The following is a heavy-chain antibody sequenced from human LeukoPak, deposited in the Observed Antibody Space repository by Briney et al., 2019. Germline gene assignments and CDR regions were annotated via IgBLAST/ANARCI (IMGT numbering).Heavy chain of an antibody. J-gene: IGHJ5*02. D-gene: IGHD2-15*01. Sequence: PSQTLSLTCTVSGGSISSGAYYWSWIRQHPGKGLEWIGYIHYSGSTNSNPSLKSRVTISVDTSKNQFSLKMTSVTAADTAVYYCARDGCSGGRCYPGWFDPWRQGTLVTVSP. CDR1: GGSISSGAYY. CDR2: IHYSGST. CDR3: ARDGCSGGRCYPGWFDP. V-gene: IGHV4-31*03.